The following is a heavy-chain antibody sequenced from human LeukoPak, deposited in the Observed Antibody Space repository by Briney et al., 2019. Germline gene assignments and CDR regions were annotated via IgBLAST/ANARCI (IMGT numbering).Heavy chain of an antibody. V-gene: IGHV1-2*02. D-gene: IGHD2-2*01. J-gene: IGHJ1*01. Sequence: GASVKVSCKASGYKFTGYYMHWVRQAPGQGLEWMGWINPNSGDSHHAQKFQGRVTMTRDTSISTAYMELSSLRSEDTAVYYCARAPPPTSSIDQYFHHWGQGTLVTVSS. CDR2: INPNSGDS. CDR3: ARAPPPTSSIDQYFHH. CDR1: GYKFTGYY.